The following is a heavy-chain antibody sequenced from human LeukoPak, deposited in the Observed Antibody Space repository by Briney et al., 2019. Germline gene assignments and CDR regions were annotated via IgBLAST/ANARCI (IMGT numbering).Heavy chain of an antibody. CDR3: ARDLSVNTAMAAAPEGMDV. V-gene: IGHV1-69*04. CDR2: IIPILGIA. D-gene: IGHD5-18*01. J-gene: IGHJ6*02. Sequence: ASVKVSCKASGGTFSSYAISWVRQAPGQGLEWMGRIIPILGIANYAQKFQGRVTITADKSTSTAYMELSSLRSEDTAVYYCARDLSVNTAMAAAPEGMDVWGQGTTVTVSS. CDR1: GGTFSSYA.